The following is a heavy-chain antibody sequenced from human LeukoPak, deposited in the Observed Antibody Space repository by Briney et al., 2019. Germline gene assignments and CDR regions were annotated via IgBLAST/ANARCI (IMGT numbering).Heavy chain of an antibody. Sequence: GGSLRLSCAASGFTFSSYAISWVRQAPGKGLEWVSAISGSGGSTYYADSVKGRFTISRDNSKNTLYLQMNSLRAEDTAVYYCAKGAQNYDFWSGYLNYFDYWGQGTLVTVSS. V-gene: IGHV3-23*01. J-gene: IGHJ4*02. D-gene: IGHD3-3*01. CDR1: GFTFSSYA. CDR2: ISGSGGST. CDR3: AKGAQNYDFWSGYLNYFDY.